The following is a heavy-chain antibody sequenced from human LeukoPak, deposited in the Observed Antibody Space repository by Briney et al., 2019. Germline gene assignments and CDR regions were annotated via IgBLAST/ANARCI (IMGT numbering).Heavy chain of an antibody. CDR3: AREIIQLPGYFDY. CDR2: IYSGGST. CDR1: GFTVSSNY. V-gene: IGHV3-53*01. D-gene: IGHD5-18*01. Sequence: GGSLRLSCAASGFTVSSNYMRWVRQAPGKGLEWVSVIYSGGSTYYADSVKGRFTISRDNSKNTLYLQMNSLRAEDTAMYYCAREIIQLPGYFDYWGQGTLVTVSS. J-gene: IGHJ4*02.